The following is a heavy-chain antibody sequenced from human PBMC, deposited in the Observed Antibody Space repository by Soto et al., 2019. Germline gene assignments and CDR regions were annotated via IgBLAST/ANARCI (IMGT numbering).Heavy chain of an antibody. D-gene: IGHD6-13*01. CDR1: GFTFDDYA. J-gene: IGHJ6*03. V-gene: IGHV3-9*01. Sequence: DVQLVESGGGLVQPGRSLRLSCAASGFTFDDYAMHWVRQAPGKGLEWVSGISWNSGSIGYADSVKGRFTISRDNAKNSLYLQMNSLRAEDTALYYCAKASSSWYTGYYYYMDVWGKGTTVTVSS. CDR3: AKASSSWYTGYYYYMDV. CDR2: ISWNSGSI.